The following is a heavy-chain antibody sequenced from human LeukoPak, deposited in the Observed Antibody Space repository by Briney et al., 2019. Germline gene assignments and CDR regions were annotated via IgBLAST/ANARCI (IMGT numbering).Heavy chain of an antibody. D-gene: IGHD3-22*01. CDR2: INHSGST. V-gene: IGHV4-34*01. CDR1: GGSFCGYF. Sequence: SETLSLTSAVYGGSFCGYFWSWIRQPPGKGLEWSGEINHSGSTNYNPSLKSRVTISVDTSKNKFSLKLSSVTAADTAVYYCARQGYAGYDSSGYRVVYYFDYWGQGTLVTVSS. CDR3: ARQGYAGYDSSGYRVVYYFDY. J-gene: IGHJ4*02.